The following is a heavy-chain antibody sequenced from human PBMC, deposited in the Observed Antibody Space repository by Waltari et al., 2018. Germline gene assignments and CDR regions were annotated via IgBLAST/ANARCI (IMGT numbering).Heavy chain of an antibody. J-gene: IGHJ1*01. CDR2: IYYSGST. D-gene: IGHD6-13*01. CDR1: GGSISSYY. V-gene: IGHV4-59*01. Sequence: QVQLQESGPGLVKPSETLSLTCTVSGGSISSYYWSWIRQPPGKGLEWIGYIYYSGSTNYNPTRKSRVTISVDTSKNQFSLKLSSVTAADTAVYYCARVFGRGSSWEYFQHWGQGTLVTVSS. CDR3: ARVFGRGSSWEYFQH.